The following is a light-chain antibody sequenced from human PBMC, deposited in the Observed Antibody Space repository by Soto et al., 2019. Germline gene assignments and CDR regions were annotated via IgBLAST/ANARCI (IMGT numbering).Light chain of an antibody. CDR2: EVT. CDR1: SSDIGAYNY. CDR3: SSYRGGSTLV. J-gene: IGLJ1*01. V-gene: IGLV2-14*01. Sequence: QSVLTQPASVSGSPGQSITVSCTGTSSDIGAYNYVSWYQQHPGKAPKLLIFEVTNRPSGISNRFSGSKSGSTASLTISGLQTEDEADYYCSSYRGGSTLVFGTGTKVTVL.